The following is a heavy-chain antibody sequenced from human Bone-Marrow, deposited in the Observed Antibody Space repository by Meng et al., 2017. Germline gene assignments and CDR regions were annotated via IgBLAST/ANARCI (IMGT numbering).Heavy chain of an antibody. V-gene: IGHV3-21*04. CDR2: ISSSSSYI. CDR3: AKEGCTGGSCYSGTDY. J-gene: IGHJ4*02. D-gene: IGHD2-15*01. CDR1: GFTFSSYS. Sequence: GGSLRLSCAASGFTFSSYSMNWVRQAPGKGLEWVSSISSSSSYIYYADSVKGRFTISRDNAKNSLYLQMNSLRAEDTAFYYCAKEGCTGGSCYSGTDYWGQGTLVTVSS.